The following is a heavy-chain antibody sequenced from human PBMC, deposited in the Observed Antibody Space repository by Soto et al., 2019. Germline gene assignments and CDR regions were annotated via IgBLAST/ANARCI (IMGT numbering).Heavy chain of an antibody. Sequence: ASVKVSCKASGYTFTGYYMHWLRQAPGQGLEWMGWINAYNGNTNYAQKLQGRVTMTTDTSTSTAYMELRSLRSDDTAVYYCARASGSSYWFDPWGQGTLVTVSS. J-gene: IGHJ5*02. CDR2: INAYNGNT. CDR3: ARASGSSYWFDP. V-gene: IGHV1-18*04. CDR1: GYTFTGYY. D-gene: IGHD1-26*01.